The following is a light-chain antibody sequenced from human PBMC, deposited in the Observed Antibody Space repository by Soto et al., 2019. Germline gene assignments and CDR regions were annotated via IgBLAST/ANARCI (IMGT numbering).Light chain of an antibody. J-gene: IGKJ3*01. V-gene: IGKV1-27*01. CDR1: QGISNY. CDR3: QKYNSAPNRGFT. CDR2: AAS. Sequence: DIQMTQSPSSLSASVGDRVTITCRASQGISNYLAWYQQKPGKVPKLLIYAASTLQSGVPSRVSGSGSGTDFTLIISSLQAEDVATYCCQKYNSAPNRGFTFGPGTKVDI.